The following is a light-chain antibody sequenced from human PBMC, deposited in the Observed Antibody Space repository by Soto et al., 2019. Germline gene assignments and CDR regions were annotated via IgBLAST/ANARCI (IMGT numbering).Light chain of an antibody. Sequence: EIVLTQSPGTLSLSPGERATRSCRASQSVSSSYLAWYQQKPGQAPRLLIYGASSRATGIPDRFSGSGSGTDFTLTISRLEPEDFAVYYCQQYGSSRWTFGQGTKV. J-gene: IGKJ1*01. V-gene: IGKV3-20*01. CDR3: QQYGSSRWT. CDR1: QSVSSSY. CDR2: GAS.